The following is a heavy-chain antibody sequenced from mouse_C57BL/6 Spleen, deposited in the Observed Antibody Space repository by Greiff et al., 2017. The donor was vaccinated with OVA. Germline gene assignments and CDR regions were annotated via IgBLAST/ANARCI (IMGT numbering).Heavy chain of an antibody. V-gene: IGHV1-52*01. D-gene: IGHD2-4*01. CDR3: ARSGDYDKGVGRGVFDY. Sequence: QVQLQQPGAELVRPGSSVKLSCKASGYTFTSYWMHWVKQRPIQGLEWIGNIDPSDSETHYNQKFKDKATLTVDKSSSTAYMQLSSLTSEDSAVYYCARSGDYDKGVGRGVFDYWGQGTTLTVSS. J-gene: IGHJ2*01. CDR2: IDPSDSET. CDR1: GYTFTSYW.